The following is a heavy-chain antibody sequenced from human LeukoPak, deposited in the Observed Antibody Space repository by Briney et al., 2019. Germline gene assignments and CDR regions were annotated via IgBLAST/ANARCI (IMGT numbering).Heavy chain of an antibody. V-gene: IGHV3-48*01. CDR3: ARERTTIVSGTTIGAY. D-gene: IGHD2/OR15-2a*01. J-gene: IGHJ4*02. Sequence: PGGSLRLSCAASGFTFSSYSMNWVRQAPGKGLEWISYIIGSGDTIYYADSVRGRFTISRDNAKSSLYLQMSSLRADDTAVYYCARERTTIVSGTTIGAYWGQGTLVTVSS. CDR1: GFTFSSYS. CDR2: IIGSGDTI.